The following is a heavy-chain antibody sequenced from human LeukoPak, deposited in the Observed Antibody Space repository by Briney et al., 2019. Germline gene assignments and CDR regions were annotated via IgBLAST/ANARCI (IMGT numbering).Heavy chain of an antibody. J-gene: IGHJ4*02. CDR1: GYTFTSHD. V-gene: IGHV1-8*01. Sequence: ASVKVSCKASGYTFTSHDINWVRQATGQGLECRGWMNPNSGNTGYAQKFQGRVTMTRNTSISTAYMELSSLRSEDTAVYYCARVYRQLRPYYFDYWGQGTLVTVSS. CDR3: ARVYRQLRPYYFDY. CDR2: MNPNSGNT. D-gene: IGHD4-23*01.